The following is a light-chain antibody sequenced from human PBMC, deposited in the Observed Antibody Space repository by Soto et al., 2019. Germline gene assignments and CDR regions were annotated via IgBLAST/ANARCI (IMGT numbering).Light chain of an antibody. CDR2: GAS. CDR3: QQFGSSSWT. J-gene: IGKJ1*01. V-gene: IGKV3-20*01. CDR1: QSVSSSY. Sequence: ESVLTQFPGTLSLPPVEKATLSCRASQSVSSSYLAWYQQKPGQAPRLLIYGASSRATGIPDRFSGSGSGTDFTLTASRLEPEDFAVYYCQQFGSSSWTFGQGTKVDIK.